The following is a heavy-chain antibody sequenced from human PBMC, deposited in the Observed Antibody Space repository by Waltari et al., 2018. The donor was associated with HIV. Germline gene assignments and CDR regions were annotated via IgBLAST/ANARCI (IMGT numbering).Heavy chain of an antibody. Sequence: EVRLVEPGGNLTQAGGSLGLSCAVSGPPASDNYLIWVRRAPGKGLDWVSVIYINGEIYYTESVKGRFTIFRDNSKNTLYLQMNSLRAEDTAVYYCARMHRYYGSEQSRYFYFGMDVWGQGTTVTVYS. CDR2: IYINGEI. CDR1: GPPASDNY. CDR3: ARMHRYYGSEQSRYFYFGMDV. D-gene: IGHD3-10*01. V-gene: IGHV3-53*01. J-gene: IGHJ6*02.